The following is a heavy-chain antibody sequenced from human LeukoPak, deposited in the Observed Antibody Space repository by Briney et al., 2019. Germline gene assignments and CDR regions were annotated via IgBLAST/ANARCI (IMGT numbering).Heavy chain of an antibody. D-gene: IGHD3-22*01. CDR2: IYYSGST. V-gene: IGHV4-61*01. CDR3: ARGGYYYDSQPSAY. Sequence: TASETLSLTCTVSGGSIRSSYYYWSWIRQPPGKGLEWIGNIYYSGSTNYNSSLKSRVTLSVDTSKNQFSLKLNSVTAADTAVYYCARGGYYYDSQPSAYWGQGTLVTVSS. CDR1: GGSIRSSYYY. J-gene: IGHJ4*02.